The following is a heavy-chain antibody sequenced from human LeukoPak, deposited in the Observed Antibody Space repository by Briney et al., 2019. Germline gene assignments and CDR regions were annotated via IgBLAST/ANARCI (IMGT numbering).Heavy chain of an antibody. D-gene: IGHD2-2*01. CDR1: GYSISSGYY. J-gene: IGHJ5*02. Sequence: SETLSLTCAVSGYSISSGYYWGWIRQPPGKGLEYIGSIYHSGSTYYNPSLKSRVTISVDTSKNQFSLKVNSVTAADTAVYYCAVQHCSSISCWIDPRGQGTLVTVSS. CDR2: IYHSGST. V-gene: IGHV4-38-2*01. CDR3: AVQHCSSISCWIDP.